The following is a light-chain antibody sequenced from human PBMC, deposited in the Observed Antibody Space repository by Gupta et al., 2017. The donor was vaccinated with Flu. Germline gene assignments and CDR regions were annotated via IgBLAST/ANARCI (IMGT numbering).Light chain of an antibody. J-gene: IGLJ3*02. CDR1: PQQF. CDR2: HDS. Sequence: PQQFAFWYQQTPGQAPVLVILHDSERPSGLPERFSGSNSGTIVTLPLSGVQAEDEADYYCLSADSTGSYGVFGGGTKLTVL. CDR3: LSADSTGSYGV. V-gene: IGLV3-25*03.